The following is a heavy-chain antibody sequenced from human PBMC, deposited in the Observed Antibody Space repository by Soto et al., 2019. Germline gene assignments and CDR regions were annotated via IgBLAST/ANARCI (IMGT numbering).Heavy chain of an antibody. CDR3: ARGRGYSYGLYGMDV. CDR1: CGSFIGYY. D-gene: IGHD5-18*01. CDR2: INHSGST. V-gene: IGHV4-34*01. J-gene: IGHJ6*02. Sequence: PSETLSLTCAFYCGSFIGYYWSWIRQPPGKGLEWIGEINHSGSTNYNPSLKSRVTISVDTSKNQFSLKLSSVTAADTAVYYCARGRGYSYGLYGMDVWGQGTTVTVSS.